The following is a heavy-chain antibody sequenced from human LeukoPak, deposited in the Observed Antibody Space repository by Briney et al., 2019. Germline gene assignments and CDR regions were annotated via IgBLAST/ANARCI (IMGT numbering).Heavy chain of an antibody. V-gene: IGHV3-13*04. Sequence: GGSLRLSCAASGFTFSSYDMHWVRQPTGKGLEWVSTIGTAGGTYYPGSVKGRFTVSRENAKNSVYLQMNSLRGEDTAVYYCARVRAVAGLNWYFDLWGRGTLVTVPS. D-gene: IGHD6-19*01. CDR2: IGTAGGT. CDR1: GFTFSSYD. J-gene: IGHJ2*01. CDR3: ARVRAVAGLNWYFDL.